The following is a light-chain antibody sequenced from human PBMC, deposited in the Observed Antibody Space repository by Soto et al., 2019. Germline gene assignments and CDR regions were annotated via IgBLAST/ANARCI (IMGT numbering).Light chain of an antibody. CDR1: QSVSGSF. CDR3: QQYGNSSWT. CDR2: GAS. Sequence: ELVLTQSPGTLSVSPGERATLSFRASQSVSGSFLAWYQQKLGQAPRLLIYGASSRAPGIPDRFSGSGSGTDFALTISRLETEDFAVYFCQQYGNSSWTFGQGTKVDIK. V-gene: IGKV3-20*01. J-gene: IGKJ1*01.